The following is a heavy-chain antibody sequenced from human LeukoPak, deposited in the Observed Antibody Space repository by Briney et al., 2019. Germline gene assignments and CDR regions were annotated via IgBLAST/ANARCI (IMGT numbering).Heavy chain of an antibody. V-gene: IGHV3-48*02. J-gene: IGHJ4*02. CDR3: AQERVPGYNNPLDY. D-gene: IGHD3-10*01. CDR2: ISSGGNTI. Sequence: PGGSLRLSCAASGFTFNTYALNWVRQAPGKGLEWVSYISSGGNTIYYAASVKGRFTISRDNAKNSVYLQMNNLRDDDTAIYFCAQERVPGYNNPLDYWGQGTLVTVSS. CDR1: GFTFNTYA.